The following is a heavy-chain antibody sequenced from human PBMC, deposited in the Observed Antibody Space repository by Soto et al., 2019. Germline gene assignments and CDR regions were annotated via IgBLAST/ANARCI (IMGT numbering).Heavy chain of an antibody. V-gene: IGHV3-15*05. CDR2: IKSKSDGGTT. CDR3: TTGIWFDN. J-gene: IGHJ4*02. Sequence: EEQLVESGGGLVKPGGSLRLSCVGSGFTFSNAWMSWVRQAPGKGLEWVGRIKSKSDGGTTDYAAPGKGRFTITRDDSKNTVYLQMNSLKTEDTAVYSCTTGIWFDNCGQGTLVTVSS. CDR1: GFTFSNAW. D-gene: IGHD3-3*02.